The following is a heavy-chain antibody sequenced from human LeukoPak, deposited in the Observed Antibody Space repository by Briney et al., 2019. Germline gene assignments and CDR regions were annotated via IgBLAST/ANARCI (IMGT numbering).Heavy chain of an antibody. CDR2: INHSGST. CDR1: GGSFSGYY. V-gene: IGHV4-34*01. CDR3: ARDGDSNNSNYFDI. D-gene: IGHD3-22*01. Sequence: SETLSLTCAVYGGSFSGYYWSWIRQPPGKGLEWIGEINHSGSTNYNPSLKSRVTISVDTSKNQFSLKLSSVTAADTAVYYCARDGDSNNSNYFDIWGQGTMVTVSS. J-gene: IGHJ3*02.